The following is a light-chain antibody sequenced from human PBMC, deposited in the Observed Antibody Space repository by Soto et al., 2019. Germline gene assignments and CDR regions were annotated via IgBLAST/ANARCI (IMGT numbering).Light chain of an antibody. CDR3: QSYDSSLTNAV. CDR1: SSNIGAGYD. J-gene: IGLJ2*01. CDR2: GNS. Sequence: QSVLTQPPSVSGAPGQRVTISCSGSSSNIGAGYDVNWYRQLPGTAPKLLIYGNSDRPSGVPDRFSGSKSGTSASLAITGLQAEDEADYHCQSYDSSLTNAVFGGGTKLTVL. V-gene: IGLV1-40*01.